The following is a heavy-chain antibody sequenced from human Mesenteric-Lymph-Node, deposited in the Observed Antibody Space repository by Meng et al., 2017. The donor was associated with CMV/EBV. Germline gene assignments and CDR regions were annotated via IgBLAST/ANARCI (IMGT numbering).Heavy chain of an antibody. J-gene: IGHJ3*02. CDR2: IYYSGGT. CDR1: GGSITSSSYY. V-gene: IGHV4-39*07. D-gene: IGHD3-22*01. CDR3: ARDSLNSALYYYDTSGSDTFDI. Sequence: SETLSLTCTVSGGSITSSSYYWGWIRQPPGQGLEWIGNIYYSGGTYYNPSLRSRVTISLDTSKNQFSLKLSSVTAAGTAVYYCARDSLNSALYYYDTSGSDTFDIWGQGTMVTVSS.